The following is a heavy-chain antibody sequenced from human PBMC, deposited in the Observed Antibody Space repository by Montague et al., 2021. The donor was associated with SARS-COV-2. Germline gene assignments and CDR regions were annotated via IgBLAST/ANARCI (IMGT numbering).Heavy chain of an antibody. Sequence: SETLSLTCIVSGCSISSRTYYWCWLRQPPGKGLEWSGSILYDGSTYYNPSLKRRVTISVDTSKNQFSLNLSSVTAADTAVYYCARHGPNDYYHSRYFDLWGRGTLVTVSS. CDR2: ILYDGST. CDR1: GCSISSRTYY. CDR3: ARHGPNDYYHSRYFDL. V-gene: IGHV4-39*01. D-gene: IGHD3-10*01. J-gene: IGHJ2*01.